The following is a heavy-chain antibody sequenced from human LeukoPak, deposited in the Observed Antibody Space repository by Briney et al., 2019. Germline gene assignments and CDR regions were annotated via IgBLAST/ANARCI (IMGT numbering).Heavy chain of an antibody. CDR3: ARGRWNYDY. V-gene: IGHV4-34*01. Sequence: NPSETLSLTCAVYGGSFSGYYWSWIRQPPGKGLEWIGEINHSGSTNYNPSLKSRVTISVDTSKNQFSLKLSSVTAADTAVYYCARGRWNYDYWGQGTLVTVSS. CDR2: INHSGST. CDR1: GGSFSGYY. J-gene: IGHJ4*02. D-gene: IGHD1-7*01.